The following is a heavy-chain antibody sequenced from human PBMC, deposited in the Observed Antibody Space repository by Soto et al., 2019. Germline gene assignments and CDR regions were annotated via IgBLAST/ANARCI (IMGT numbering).Heavy chain of an antibody. CDR1: GGTFSTAA. V-gene: IGHV1-69*12. D-gene: IGHD1-1*01. J-gene: IGHJ6*01. Sequence: QVQVVQSGAEVKKPGSSVKVSCKASGGTFSTAAISWVRQAPGQGLEWMGGIMPIFRTADYAKKFQGRVTLTADESTSTAYFELRSLRSEDTAVYYCAPANDRPQLGGNYYYIMDVWGQGTTVTVSS. CDR2: IMPIFRTA. CDR3: APANDRPQLGGNYYYIMDV.